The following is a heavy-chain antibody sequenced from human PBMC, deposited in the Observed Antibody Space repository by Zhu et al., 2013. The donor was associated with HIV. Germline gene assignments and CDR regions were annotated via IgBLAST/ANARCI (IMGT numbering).Heavy chain of an antibody. V-gene: IGHV1-46*01. D-gene: IGHD2-21*01. J-gene: IGHJ4*02. Sequence: QVQLVQSGTEVKKPGASVKIACKTSGYTFTDYYLHWVRQAPGQGLDWLGMINPSGGSSSYGQTFRGKISLTAATSTSTVYLALTNLRSDDTAVYYCARAASHCGGFSCFGLDSWGQGTLVAVSS. CDR1: GYTFTDYY. CDR3: ARAASHCGGFSCFGLDS. CDR2: INPSGGSS.